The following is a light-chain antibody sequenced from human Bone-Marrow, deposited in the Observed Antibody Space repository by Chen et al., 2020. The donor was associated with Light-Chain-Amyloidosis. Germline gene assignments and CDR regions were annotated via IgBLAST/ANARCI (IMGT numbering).Light chain of an antibody. J-gene: IGLJ2*01. CDR3: NSADSNGTYEVI. CDR1: DLPTKY. CDR2: RDT. V-gene: IGLV3-25*03. Sequence: SYELTQPPSVSVSPGQTARITCSGDDLPTKYAYWYQQKPGQAPVLGRHRDTERPSGISERFSGSSSGTTATLTISGVQAEDEADYHSNSADSNGTYEVILGGGTKLTV.